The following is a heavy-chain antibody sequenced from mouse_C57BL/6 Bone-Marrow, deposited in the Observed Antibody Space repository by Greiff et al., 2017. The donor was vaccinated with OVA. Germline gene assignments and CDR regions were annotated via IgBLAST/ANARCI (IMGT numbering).Heavy chain of an antibody. J-gene: IGHJ2*01. CDR1: GFTFTTYY. CDR2: IRNKPNGSTT. D-gene: IGHD1-1*01. Sequence: EVKLVESGGGLVQPGDSLSLSCAASGFTFTTYYMSWVRQPPGKALEWLAFIRNKPNGSTTEYSASVKGRFTISRDNSQSILYLQMNALRAEDSATYYSARYKGRVAVDYFDYWGQGTALTVSS. CDR3: ARYKGRVAVDYFDY. V-gene: IGHV7-3*01.